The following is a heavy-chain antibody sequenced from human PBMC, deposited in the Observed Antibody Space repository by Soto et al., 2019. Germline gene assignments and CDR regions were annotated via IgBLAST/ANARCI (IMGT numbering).Heavy chain of an antibody. D-gene: IGHD6-13*01. CDR2: SSGSGGST. V-gene: IGHV3-23*01. J-gene: IGHJ4*02. CDR1: GFTFSSYA. Sequence: EVQLLESGGGLVQPGGSLRLSCAASGFTFSSYAMSWVRQAPGKGLEWVSASSGSGGSTYYADSVKGRFTISRDNSKNTLYLQMNRLRAEDTAVYYCAKENGYSSSWFEFAYWGQGTLVTVSS. CDR3: AKENGYSSSWFEFAY.